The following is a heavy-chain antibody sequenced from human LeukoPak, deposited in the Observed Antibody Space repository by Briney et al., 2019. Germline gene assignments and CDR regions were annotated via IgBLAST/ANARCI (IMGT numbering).Heavy chain of an antibody. CDR3: AKDALPHTYSYYFDF. J-gene: IGHJ4*02. CDR1: GFTFTTHA. Sequence: GGSLRLSCTDSGFTFTTHAMHWVRQAPGKGLEWVSGLSGSASSTYYADSVKGRFTISRDNSKNTLYLQMSSLRAEDTAVYYCAKDALPHTYSYYFDFWGQGTLVTVSS. CDR2: LSGSASST. V-gene: IGHV3-23*01. D-gene: IGHD2-15*01.